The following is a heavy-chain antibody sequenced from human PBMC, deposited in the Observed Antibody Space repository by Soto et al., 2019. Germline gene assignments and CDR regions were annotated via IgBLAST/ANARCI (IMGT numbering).Heavy chain of an antibody. CDR1: GGSFSGYY. V-gene: IGHV4-34*01. CDR3: AVDGYSLYGMDV. J-gene: IGHJ6*02. CDR2: INHRGST. Sequence: LETLSLTCSVYGGSFSGYYWSWIRQPPGKGLEWIGEINHRGSTNYNPSLKSRVTISVDTSKNQFSLKRSSVTAADTAVYYCAVDGYSLYGMDVWGQGTTVTVSS. D-gene: IGHD5-12*01.